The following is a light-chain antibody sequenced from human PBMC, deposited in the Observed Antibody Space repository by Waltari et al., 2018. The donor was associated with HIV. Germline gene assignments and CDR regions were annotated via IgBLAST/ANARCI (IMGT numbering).Light chain of an antibody. J-gene: IGKJ5*01. CDR3: QQYGSSPSIT. CDR1: QSVSSSY. V-gene: IGKV3-20*01. CDR2: GAS. Sequence: IVLTQSPGTLSLSPGERATLSCRASQSVSSSYLAWYQQKPGQAPMLLIYGASSRATGIPDRFSGSGSGTDFTLTISRLEPEDFAVYYCQQYGSSPSITFGQGTRLEIK.